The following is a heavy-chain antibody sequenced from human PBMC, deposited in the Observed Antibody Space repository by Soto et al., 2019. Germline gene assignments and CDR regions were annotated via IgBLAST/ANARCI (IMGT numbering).Heavy chain of an antibody. J-gene: IGHJ6*02. CDR1: GFTFSSYA. CDR2: ISYDGGNK. CDR3: ASDYGMDV. V-gene: IGHV3-30-3*01. Sequence: QVQLVESGGGVVQPGRSLRLSCAASGFTFSSYAMHWVRQAPGKGLEWVAVISYDGGNKYYADTVQGRFTISRDNSKNTLYLQMNSLRAEDTAVYYCASDYGMDVWGQGTTVTVSS.